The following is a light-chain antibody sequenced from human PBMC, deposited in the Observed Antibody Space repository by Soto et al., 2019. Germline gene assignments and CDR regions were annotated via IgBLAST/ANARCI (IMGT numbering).Light chain of an antibody. V-gene: IGLV2-14*01. CDR3: SSYTSSSTLV. CDR2: EVS. CDR1: SSDVGGYNF. J-gene: IGLJ1*01. Sequence: QSALTQPASVSVSPGQSITISCTGTSSDVGGYNFVSWYQQHPGKAPKLMIYEVSNRPSGVSDRFSGSKSGNTASLTIFGLKAEDEADYYCSSYTSSSTLVFGTGTKLTVL.